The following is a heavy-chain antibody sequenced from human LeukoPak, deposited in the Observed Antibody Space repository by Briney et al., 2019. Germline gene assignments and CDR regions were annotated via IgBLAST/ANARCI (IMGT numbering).Heavy chain of an antibody. CDR2: ISSSGSNI. J-gene: IGHJ4*02. D-gene: IGHD5-12*01. CDR3: ARGWISDSFDY. V-gene: IGHV3-11*04. CDR1: GFTVSSNY. Sequence: KTGGSLRLSCAASGFTVSSNYMSWVRQAPGKGLEWVSYISSSGSNIYYADSVKGRFTISRDNAKNSLYLQMNSLRAEDTAVYYCARGWISDSFDYWGQGTLVTVSS.